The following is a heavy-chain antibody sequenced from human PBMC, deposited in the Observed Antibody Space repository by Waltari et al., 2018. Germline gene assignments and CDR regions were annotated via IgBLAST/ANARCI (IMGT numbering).Heavy chain of an antibody. J-gene: IGHJ4*02. CDR3: ARDRLTPSSPGDNFDH. CDR1: GFTFSTFW. D-gene: IGHD6-6*01. Sequence: EVQLVESVGGLVQPGGSLRLSCSASGFTFSTFWMHWVRHSPGKGLMWVSHINGDGQIITYADSVKGRFTISRDNAKSTLYLQMNSLRVEDTGLYYCARDRLTPSSPGDNFDHWGQGTLVTVSP. V-gene: IGHV3-74*01. CDR2: INGDGQII.